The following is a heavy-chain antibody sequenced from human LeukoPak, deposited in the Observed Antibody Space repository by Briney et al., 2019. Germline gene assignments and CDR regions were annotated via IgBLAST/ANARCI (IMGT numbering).Heavy chain of an antibody. CDR2: INHSGST. D-gene: IGHD2-2*01. CDR1: GYSISNGYY. J-gene: IGHJ5*02. CDR3: ARDPLGYCSSTSCYLAWFDP. V-gene: IGHV4-34*01. Sequence: PSETLSLTCAVSGYSISNGYYWSWIRQPPGKGLEWIGEINHSGSTNYNPSLKSRVTISVDTSKNQFSLKLSSVTAADTAVYYCARDPLGYCSSTSCYLAWFDPWGQGTLVTVSS.